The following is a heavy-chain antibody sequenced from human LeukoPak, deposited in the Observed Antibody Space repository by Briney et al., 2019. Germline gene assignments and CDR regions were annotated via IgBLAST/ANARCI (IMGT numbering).Heavy chain of an antibody. CDR1: GYSFTAFY. D-gene: IGHD3-10*01. J-gene: IGHJ4*02. Sequence: GASVKVSCKASGYSFTAFYIHWVRQAPGQGLEWMGGSHHRSGETNYAYKFRGRVTMTRDTSISTTYMDLGSLGSDDTAVYYCARDGEYGTGSYYRGCFDYWGQGTLVTVSS. CDR2: SHHRSGET. CDR3: ARDGEYGTGSYYRGCFDY. V-gene: IGHV1-2*02.